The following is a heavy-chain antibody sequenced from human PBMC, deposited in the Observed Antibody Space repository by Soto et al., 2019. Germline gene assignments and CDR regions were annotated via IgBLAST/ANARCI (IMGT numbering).Heavy chain of an antibody. CDR2: IIPIFGTA. CDR1: GGTFSSYA. Sequence: QVQLVQSGAEVKKPGSSVKVSCKASGGTFSSYAISWVRQAPGQGLEWMGGIIPIFGTANYAQKFQGRVTITADESTSTAYMELSSLRSEDTAVYYCASAGGIADRHYYYYVGMDVWGQGTTVTVSS. CDR3: ASAGGIADRHYYYYVGMDV. D-gene: IGHD6-13*01. J-gene: IGHJ6*02. V-gene: IGHV1-69*01.